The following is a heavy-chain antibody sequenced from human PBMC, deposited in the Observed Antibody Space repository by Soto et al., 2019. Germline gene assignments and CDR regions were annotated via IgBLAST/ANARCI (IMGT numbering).Heavy chain of an antibody. Sequence: EVQLVESGGGLIQPGGSLRLSCAASGFTVSSNYMSWVRQAPGKGLEWVSVIYSGGSTYYADSVKGRFTISRDNSKNTLYLQMNSLRAEDTAVYYRARDLGSGSRYYYGMDVWGQGTTVTVSS. CDR2: IYSGGST. D-gene: IGHD1-26*01. V-gene: IGHV3-53*01. CDR1: GFTVSSNY. J-gene: IGHJ6*02. CDR3: ARDLGSGSRYYYGMDV.